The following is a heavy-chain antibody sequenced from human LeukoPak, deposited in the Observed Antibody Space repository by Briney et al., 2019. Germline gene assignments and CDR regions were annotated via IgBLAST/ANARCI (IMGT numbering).Heavy chain of an antibody. D-gene: IGHD2-2*02. Sequence: ASVEVSCKASGYTFTSYGISWVRQAPGQGLEWMEWISAYNGNTNYAQKLQGRVTMATDTSTSTAYMELRSLRSDDTAVYYCARDVGDIVVVPAAIVYYYYYYMDVWGKATTVTVSS. CDR3: ARDVGDIVVVPAAIVYYYYYYMDV. J-gene: IGHJ6*03. CDR2: ISAYNGNT. V-gene: IGHV1-18*01. CDR1: GYTFTSYG.